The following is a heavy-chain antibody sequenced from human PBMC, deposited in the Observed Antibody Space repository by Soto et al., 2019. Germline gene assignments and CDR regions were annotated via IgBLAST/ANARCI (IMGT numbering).Heavy chain of an antibody. J-gene: IGHJ1*01. V-gene: IGHV3-33*01. CDR3: AREDCSGGSCYSGYFQH. CDR2: IWYDGSNK. CDR1: GFTFSSYG. D-gene: IGHD2-15*01. Sequence: QVQLVESGGGVVQPGRSLRLSCAASGFTFSSYGMHWVRQAPGKGLEWVAVIWYDGSNKYYADSVKGRFTISRDNSKNTLYLQMNSLRAEDTAVYYCAREDCSGGSCYSGYFQHWGQGTLVTVSS.